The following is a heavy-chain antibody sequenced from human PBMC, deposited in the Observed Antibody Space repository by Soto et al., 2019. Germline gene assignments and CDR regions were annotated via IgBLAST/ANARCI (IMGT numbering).Heavy chain of an antibody. CDR1: GFTFRSYG. CDR2: ISGSGGST. V-gene: IGHV3-23*01. D-gene: IGHD6-19*01. J-gene: IGHJ4*02. CDR3: AKDPSSSSGWFDY. Sequence: GGSLRLSCAAPGFTFRSYGMSWVRQAPGKGLEGVSAISGSGGSTYYADSVKGRFTISRDNSKNTLYLQKNSLRAEDTAVYYCAKDPSSSSGWFDYWGQGTLVTVSS.